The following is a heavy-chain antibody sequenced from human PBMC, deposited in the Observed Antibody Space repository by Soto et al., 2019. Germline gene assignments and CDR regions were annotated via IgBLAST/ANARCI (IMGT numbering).Heavy chain of an antibody. Sequence: QVQLQESGPGLVKPLETRSLTCTVPGGSITSYYWSWVRQPPGKGLEWIGYIYYNGNINYNPSLKSRLTISLDTSKNQFSLRLSSVTAADTAVYYCATGRVYFGSEYWGQGTLVTVSS. V-gene: IGHV4-59*01. J-gene: IGHJ4*02. CDR2: IYYNGNI. CDR1: GGSITSYY. CDR3: ATGRVYFGSEY. D-gene: IGHD3-10*01.